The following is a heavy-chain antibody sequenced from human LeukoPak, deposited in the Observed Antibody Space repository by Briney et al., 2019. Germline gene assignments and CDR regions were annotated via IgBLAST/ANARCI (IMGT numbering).Heavy chain of an antibody. J-gene: IGHJ4*02. V-gene: IGHV3-21*01. Sequence: GGSLRLSCAASGFTFSSYSMNWVRQAPGKGLEWVSSISSSSSYIYYADSVKGRFTISRDNAKNSLYLHMNSLRAEDTAVYYCASLHNFDLYYWGQGTLVTVSS. CDR1: GFTFSSYS. CDR3: ASLHNFDLYY. CDR2: ISSSSSYI. D-gene: IGHD3-9*01.